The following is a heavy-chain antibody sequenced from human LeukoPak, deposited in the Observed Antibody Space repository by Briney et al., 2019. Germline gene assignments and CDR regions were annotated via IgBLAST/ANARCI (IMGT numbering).Heavy chain of an antibody. CDR2: IRYDGSNK. CDR3: AKDPKAAAGPYYFDY. CDR1: GFTFSSYG. J-gene: IGHJ4*02. D-gene: IGHD6-13*01. Sequence: GGSLRLSCAASGFTFSSYGMHWVRQAPGKGLEWVAFIRYDGSNKYYADSVKGRFTISRDNSKNTLYLQMNSLRAEDTAVYYCAKDPKAAAGPYYFDYWGQGTLVTVSS. V-gene: IGHV3-30*02.